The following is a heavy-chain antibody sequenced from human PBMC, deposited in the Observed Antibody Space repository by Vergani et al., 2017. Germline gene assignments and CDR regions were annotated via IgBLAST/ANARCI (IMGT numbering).Heavy chain of an antibody. D-gene: IGHD4-23*01. Sequence: EVQLVESGGGLVKSGGSLRLSCVASGFTFTDAWMSWVRQAPGKGLEWIGFIRSKTYGATTEYAASVRGRFTISRDDSKGIAYLQMSSLKKEDTAVYRCAVEIYDYGGSRDFDYWGQGTLVVVSS. J-gene: IGHJ4*02. V-gene: IGHV3-49*04. CDR3: AVEIYDYGGSRDFDY. CDR1: GFTFTDAW. CDR2: IRSKTYGATT.